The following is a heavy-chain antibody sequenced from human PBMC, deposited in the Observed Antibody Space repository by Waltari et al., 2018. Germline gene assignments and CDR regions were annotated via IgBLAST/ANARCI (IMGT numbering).Heavy chain of an antibody. V-gene: IGHV4-38-2*02. Sequence: QVHLQESGPGLVKPSDTLSPFCTVSGFSLRSGYHWGWIRQPPGKGLEWIGSTFHSGNTYYNPSLKSRVTMSVDTSKNQFSLRLSSVTAADTAVYYCARDPIPGYAYRSDYWGQGTLVTVSS. CDR3: ARDPIPGYAYRSDY. CDR2: TFHSGNT. J-gene: IGHJ4*02. CDR1: GFSLRSGYH. D-gene: IGHD5-12*01.